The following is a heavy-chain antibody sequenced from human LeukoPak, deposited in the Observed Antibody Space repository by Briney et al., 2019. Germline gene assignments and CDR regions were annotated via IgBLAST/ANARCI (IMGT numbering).Heavy chain of an antibody. D-gene: IGHD6-13*01. Sequence: PGGSLRLSCAASGFTFRSYSMNWVRQAPGKGLEWVSSISSSSSYIYYADSVKGRFTISRDNAKNSLYLQMNSLRAEDTAVYYCGRGRRAAAGSVPGRAFDIWGQGTMVTVSS. V-gene: IGHV3-21*01. CDR3: GRGRRAAAGSVPGRAFDI. CDR1: GFTFRSYS. J-gene: IGHJ3*02. CDR2: ISSSSSYI.